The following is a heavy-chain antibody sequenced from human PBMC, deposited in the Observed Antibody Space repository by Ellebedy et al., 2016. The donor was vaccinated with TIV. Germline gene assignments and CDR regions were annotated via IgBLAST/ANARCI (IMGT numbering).Heavy chain of an antibody. D-gene: IGHD3-10*01. J-gene: IGHJ6*02. CDR1: GYTFTSYG. CDR2: ISGYNGNT. Sequence: AASVKVSCKASGYTFTSYGISWVRQARGQGLEWMGGISGYNGNTNYAQNFQGRVTMITDTSTSIAYMELRSLRSDDTAEYYGTRYAMVPTSYYYVMDVWGQGTTVTVSS. V-gene: IGHV1-18*01. CDR3: TRYAMVPTSYYYVMDV.